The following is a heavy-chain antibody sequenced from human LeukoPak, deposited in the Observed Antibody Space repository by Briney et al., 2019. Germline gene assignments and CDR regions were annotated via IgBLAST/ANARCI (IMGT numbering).Heavy chain of an antibody. CDR3: ATRGSYGRYYYYGMDV. Sequence: ASVKVSCKVSGYTLTELSMHWARQAPGKGLEWMGGFDPEDGETIYAQKFQGRVTMTEDTSTDTAYMELSSLRSEDTAVYYCATRGSYGRYYYYGMDVWGQGTTVTVSS. CDR1: GYTLTELS. V-gene: IGHV1-24*01. D-gene: IGHD5-18*01. CDR2: FDPEDGET. J-gene: IGHJ6*02.